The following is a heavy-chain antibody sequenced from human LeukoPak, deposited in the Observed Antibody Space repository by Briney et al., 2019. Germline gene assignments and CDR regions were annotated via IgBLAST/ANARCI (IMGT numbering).Heavy chain of an antibody. CDR2: ISGSGGST. Sequence: PGGSLRLSCAASGFTFSSYAMSWVRQAPGKGLEWVSAISGSGGSTYYADSVKGRFTISRDNSKNTLYLQMNSLRAEDTAVYYCAKSKLLGYCSGGSCYPNWFDPWGQGTLVTVSS. V-gene: IGHV3-23*01. J-gene: IGHJ5*02. D-gene: IGHD2-15*01. CDR1: GFTFSSYA. CDR3: AKSKLLGYCSGGSCYPNWFDP.